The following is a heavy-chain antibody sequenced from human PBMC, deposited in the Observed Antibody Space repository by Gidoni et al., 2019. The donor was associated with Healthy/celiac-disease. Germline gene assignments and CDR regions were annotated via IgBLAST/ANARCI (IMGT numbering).Heavy chain of an antibody. CDR3: ASEPYSGSQIDY. J-gene: IGHJ4*02. Sequence: QVQLEESGPGQVKPSGTLSLTCAVSGGSISSSNWWSWVRQPPGKGLEWIGEIYHSGNTNYNPSLKSRVTISVDKSKNQFSLRLGSVTAADTAVYYCASEPYSGSQIDYWGQGTLVTVSS. V-gene: IGHV4-4*02. CDR2: IYHSGNT. CDR1: GGSISSSNW. D-gene: IGHD1-26*01.